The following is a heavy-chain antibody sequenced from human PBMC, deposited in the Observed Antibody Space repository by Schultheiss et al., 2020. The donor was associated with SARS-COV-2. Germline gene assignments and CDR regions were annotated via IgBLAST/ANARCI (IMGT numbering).Heavy chain of an antibody. CDR1: GYTFNNYD. D-gene: IGHD5-24*01. CDR3: AKSIIAMATNYYFDY. Sequence: ASVKVSCKASGYTFNNYDITWVRQAPGQGLEWMGIINPSGGSTSYAQKLQGRVTMTTDTSTSTVYMELSSLRSEDTALYYCAKSIIAMATNYYFDYWGQGALVTVSS. J-gene: IGHJ4*02. CDR2: INPSGGST. V-gene: IGHV1-46*02.